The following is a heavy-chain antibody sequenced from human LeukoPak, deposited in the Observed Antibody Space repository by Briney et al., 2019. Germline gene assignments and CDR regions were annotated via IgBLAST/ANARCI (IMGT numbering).Heavy chain of an antibody. Sequence: PSETLSLTCTVSGGSISSGTSDWGWIRQHPKRGLEWVGYINRSGSTYYNPSLGSRVTMSVDTSKNQFSLKLSSVTAADSAVYYCARAARQGFTMIVVPFFYFDLWGRGTLVTVS. V-gene: IGHV4-31*03. J-gene: IGHJ2*01. CDR3: ARAARQGFTMIVVPFFYFDL. CDR2: INRSGST. CDR1: GGSISSGTSD. D-gene: IGHD3-22*01.